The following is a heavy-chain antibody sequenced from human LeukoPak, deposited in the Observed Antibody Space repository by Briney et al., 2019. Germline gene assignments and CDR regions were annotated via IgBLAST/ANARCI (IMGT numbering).Heavy chain of an antibody. CDR3: ARFRDDFPDY. CDR2: IFPGDSDS. Sequence: GEXXXISFKGSGYRFTSYWIGWVRPMPGKGVEGMGIIFPGDSDSRYSPSFEGQVTISVDKSISTAYLQWNSLKASDTAIYYCARFRDDFPDYWGQGTLIIVSS. D-gene: IGHD5-24*01. V-gene: IGHV5-51*01. J-gene: IGHJ4*02. CDR1: GYRFTSYW.